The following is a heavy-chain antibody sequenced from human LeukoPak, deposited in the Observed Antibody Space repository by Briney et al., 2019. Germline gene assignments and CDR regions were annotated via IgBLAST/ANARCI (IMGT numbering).Heavy chain of an antibody. V-gene: IGHV2-70*11. Sequence: ESGPALVKPTQTLTLTCTFSGFSLSTSGTCVSWIRQPPGKALEWLARIDWDDDKYYNTSLKTRLTIFKDTSKNQVVLTMTNMDPVDTATYYCARRVTMIGAFDIWGQGTMVTVSS. CDR3: ARRVTMIGAFDI. CDR1: GFSLSTSGTC. D-gene: IGHD3-10*02. J-gene: IGHJ3*02. CDR2: IDWDDDK.